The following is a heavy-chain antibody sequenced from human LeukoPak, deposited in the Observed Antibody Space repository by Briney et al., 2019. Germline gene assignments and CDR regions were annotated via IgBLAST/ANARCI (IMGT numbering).Heavy chain of an antibody. J-gene: IGHJ5*02. V-gene: IGHV4-4*07. CDR3: AREGGDPRWLDP. Sequence: TSETLSLTCTVSGGSISSYYWTWIRQSAGKGLEWIGRINTSGSTNYNPSLRSRVTMSVNTSKNQFSLNLTSVTAADTAVYSCAREGGDPRWLDPWGQGTRVTVSS. CDR2: INTSGST. D-gene: IGHD6-25*01. CDR1: GGSISSYY.